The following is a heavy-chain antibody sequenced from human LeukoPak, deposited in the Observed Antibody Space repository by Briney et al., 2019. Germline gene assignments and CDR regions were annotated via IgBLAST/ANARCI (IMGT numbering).Heavy chain of an antibody. CDR1: GFTFSSYG. Sequence: GGSLRLSCAASGFTFSSYGMHWVRQAPGKGLEWVAVISYDGSNKYCADSVKGRFTISRDNSKNTLYLQMNSLRAEDTAVYYCAKEKHYGSGSLDYWGQGTLVTVSS. CDR2: ISYDGSNK. CDR3: AKEKHYGSGSLDY. V-gene: IGHV3-30*18. D-gene: IGHD3-10*01. J-gene: IGHJ4*02.